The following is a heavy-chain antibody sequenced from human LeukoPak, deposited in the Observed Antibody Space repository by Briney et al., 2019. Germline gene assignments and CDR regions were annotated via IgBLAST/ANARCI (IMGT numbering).Heavy chain of an antibody. Sequence: GGSLRLSCAASGFTFSSYSMNWVRQAPGKGLEWVSAISGGGGNTDYADSVKGRFTISRDNSKNTLYLQMNSLRAEDTAVYYCARGFKYSSGWFLLDYWGQGTLVTVSS. CDR3: ARGFKYSSGWFLLDY. V-gene: IGHV3-23*01. CDR1: GFTFSSYS. CDR2: ISGGGGNT. D-gene: IGHD6-19*01. J-gene: IGHJ4*02.